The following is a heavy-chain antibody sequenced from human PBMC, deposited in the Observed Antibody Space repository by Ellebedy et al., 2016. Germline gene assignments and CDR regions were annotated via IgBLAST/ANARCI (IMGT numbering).Heavy chain of an antibody. D-gene: IGHD4-17*01. Sequence: GSLRLSXTVSGGSISSYYWSWIRQPPGKGLEWIGYIYYSGSTNYNPSLKSRVTISVDTSKNQFSLKLSSVTAADTAVYYCARYDYGDSNYFDYWGQGTLVTVSS. CDR3: ARYDYGDSNYFDY. CDR1: GGSISSYY. J-gene: IGHJ4*02. CDR2: IYYSGST. V-gene: IGHV4-59*01.